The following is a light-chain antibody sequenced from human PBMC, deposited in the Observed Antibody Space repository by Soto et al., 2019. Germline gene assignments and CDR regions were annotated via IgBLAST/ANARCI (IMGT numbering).Light chain of an antibody. V-gene: IGLV2-14*01. Sequence: QSALTQPASVSGSPGQSIAISCAGTSSDIGTYNHVSWYQQHPGKAPQLIIYEDINRPSGLSSRFSGSKSGNTASLTISGLQAEDEADYFCCSYSTSSTLVCGTGTKVPVL. CDR1: SSDIGTYNH. CDR2: EDI. J-gene: IGLJ1*01. CDR3: CSYSTSSTLV.